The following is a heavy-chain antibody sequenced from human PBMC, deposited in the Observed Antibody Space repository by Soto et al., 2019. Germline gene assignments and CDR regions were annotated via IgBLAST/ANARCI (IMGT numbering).Heavy chain of an antibody. Sequence: QVQLQQWGAGLLKPSETLSLTCAVYGGSFSGYYWSWIRHPPGKGLEWIGEINHSGSTNYNPSLKSRVTISVDTSKNQFSLKLSSVTAADTAVYYCARGLLSGYDPIGGGNDYWGQGTLVTVSS. D-gene: IGHD5-12*01. CDR1: GGSFSGYY. CDR2: INHSGST. CDR3: ARGLLSGYDPIGGGNDY. V-gene: IGHV4-34*01. J-gene: IGHJ4*02.